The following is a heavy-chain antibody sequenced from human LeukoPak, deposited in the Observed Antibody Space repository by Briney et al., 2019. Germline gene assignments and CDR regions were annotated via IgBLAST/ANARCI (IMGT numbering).Heavy chain of an antibody. Sequence: GGPLRLSCTASGFSFSSYGMHWVRQAPGKGLEWVAFIRYDGSNKYYADSVKGRFTISRDNSKNTLYLQMNSLRAEDTAVYSSAKGAGITIFGVALGYYYYMDVWGKGTTVTVSS. J-gene: IGHJ6*03. CDR1: GFSFSSYG. CDR3: AKGAGITIFGVALGYYYYMDV. V-gene: IGHV3-30*02. D-gene: IGHD3-3*01. CDR2: IRYDGSNK.